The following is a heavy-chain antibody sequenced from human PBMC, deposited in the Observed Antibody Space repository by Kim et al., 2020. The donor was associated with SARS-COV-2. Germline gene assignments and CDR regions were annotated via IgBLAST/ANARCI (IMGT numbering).Heavy chain of an antibody. V-gene: IGHV3-9*01. J-gene: IGHJ5*02. Sequence: AGSLRGRFGISRDNAKNSLYLQMNSLRVEDTALYYCVKDMGWGNDYNPCDLWGQGTLVTVSS. CDR3: VKDMGWGNDYNPCDL. D-gene: IGHD4-4*01.